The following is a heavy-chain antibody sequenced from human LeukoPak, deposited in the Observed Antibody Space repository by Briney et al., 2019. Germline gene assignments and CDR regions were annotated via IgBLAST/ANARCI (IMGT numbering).Heavy chain of an antibody. CDR1: GFTFSNYN. D-gene: IGHD6-13*01. J-gene: IGHJ5*02. Sequence: GGSLRLSCEASGFTFSNYNMKWVRQAPGKGPEWVSSVSSSRTNRYYANSVKGRFTISRDNAKNSLYLQMNSLRVEDTAVYYCARDYLGSWYDNGFDPWGQGILVTVSS. CDR3: ARDYLGSWYDNGFDP. V-gene: IGHV3-21*01. CDR2: VSSSRTNR.